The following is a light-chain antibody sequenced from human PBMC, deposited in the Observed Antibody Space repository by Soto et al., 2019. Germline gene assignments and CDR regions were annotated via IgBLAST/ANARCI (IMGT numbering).Light chain of an antibody. CDR3: CSYRSSSTLFV. CDR1: SSDVGDYNY. J-gene: IGLJ1*01. V-gene: IGLV2-14*03. Sequence: QSVLTQPASVSGSPGQSITISCTGTSSDVGDYNYVSWYQQHPGKAPKLMIYDVSDRPSGISNRFSASKSDNTASLIISGLQAEDEADYYCCSYRSSSTLFVFGTGTKLTVL. CDR2: DVS.